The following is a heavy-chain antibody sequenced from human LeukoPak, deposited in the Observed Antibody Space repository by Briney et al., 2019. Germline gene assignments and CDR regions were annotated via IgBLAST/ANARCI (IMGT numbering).Heavy chain of an antibody. V-gene: IGHV1-18*04. D-gene: IGHD2-15*01. CDR2: ISAYNGNT. J-gene: IGHJ3*02. Sequence: ASVKVSCTASGYTFTSYGISWVRQAPGQGLEWMGWISAYNGNTNYAQKLQGRVTMTTDTSTSTAYMELRSLRSDDTAVYYCASYCSGGSCYPYDAFDIWGQGTMVTVSS. CDR1: GYTFTSYG. CDR3: ASYCSGGSCYPYDAFDI.